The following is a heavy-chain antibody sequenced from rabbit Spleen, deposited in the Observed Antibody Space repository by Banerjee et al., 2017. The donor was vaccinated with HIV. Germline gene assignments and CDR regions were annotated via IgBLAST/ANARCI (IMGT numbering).Heavy chain of an antibody. Sequence: VESGGDLVKPGSSLTLTCTASGVSFSFSTYMCWVRQAPGKGLEWIGCVDIGGSDFTYFASWAKGRFTISKTSSTTVTLQMTSLTAADTATYFCARDAGFGYATLDYFNLWGPGTLVTVS. D-gene: IGHD6-1*01. J-gene: IGHJ4*01. CDR3: ARDAGFGYATLDYFNL. V-gene: IGHV1S40*01. CDR2: VDIGGSDFT. CDR1: GVSFSFSTY.